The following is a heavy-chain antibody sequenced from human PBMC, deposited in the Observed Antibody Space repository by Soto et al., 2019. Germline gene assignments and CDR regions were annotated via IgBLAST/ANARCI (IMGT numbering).Heavy chain of an antibody. Sequence: XGCLRLACATCGFTVSNYRMNWVREAPGKGLEWVASISGSVKDTFYRDSVKGRFTISRDNAESSLVLQMNSLTVDDTAVYHCARVHLVRTSSYYCGMDVWGPGTTVTVSS. V-gene: IGHV3-21*06. CDR2: ISGSVKDT. J-gene: IGHJ6*02. D-gene: IGHD6-6*01. CDR3: ARVHLVRTSSYYCGMDV. CDR1: GFTVSNYR.